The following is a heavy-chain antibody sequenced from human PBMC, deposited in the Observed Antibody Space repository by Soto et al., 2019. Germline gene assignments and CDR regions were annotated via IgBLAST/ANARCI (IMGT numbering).Heavy chain of an antibody. D-gene: IGHD3-16*02. Sequence: QVQLMQSGPEVKKPGASVKVSCKASGYTFTNYRINWVRQAPGQGLEWMGYNRNYAQKLQGRVTMTTDTATNTAYMELRSLRSDDTAVYYCARDRLPLGELSPGEYWGQGTVVTVSS. CDR1: GYTFTNYR. J-gene: IGHJ4*02. V-gene: IGHV1-18*01. CDR3: ARDRLPLGELSPGEY. CDR2: NR.